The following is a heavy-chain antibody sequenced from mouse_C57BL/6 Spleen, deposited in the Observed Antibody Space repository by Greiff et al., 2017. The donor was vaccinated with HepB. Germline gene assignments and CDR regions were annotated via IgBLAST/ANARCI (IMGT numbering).Heavy chain of an antibody. J-gene: IGHJ1*03. CDR1: GYTFTDYY. CDR3: AREDGSSHWYFDV. V-gene: IGHV1-26*01. Sequence: VQLQQSGPELVKPGASVKISCKASGYTFTDYYMNWVKQSHGKSLEWIGDINPNNGGTSYNQKFKGKATLTVDKSSSTAYMELRSLTSEDSAVYYCAREDGSSHWYFDVWGTGTTVTVSS. D-gene: IGHD1-1*01. CDR2: INPNNGGT.